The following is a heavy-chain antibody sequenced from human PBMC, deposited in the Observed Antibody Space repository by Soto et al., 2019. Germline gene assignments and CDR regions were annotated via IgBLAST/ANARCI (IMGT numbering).Heavy chain of an antibody. V-gene: IGHV3-23*01. CDR1: GFTFSSYA. CDR3: AKDPPTWGGPLYSSSPRPGKKNWFDP. J-gene: IGHJ5*02. Sequence: GGSLRLSCAASGFTFSSYAMSWVRQAPGKGLEWVSAISGSGGSTYYADSVKGRFTISRDNSKNTLYLQMNSLRAEDTAVYYCAKDPPTWGGPLYSSSPRPGKKNWFDPWGQGNLVTVSS. CDR2: ISGSGGST. D-gene: IGHD6-13*01.